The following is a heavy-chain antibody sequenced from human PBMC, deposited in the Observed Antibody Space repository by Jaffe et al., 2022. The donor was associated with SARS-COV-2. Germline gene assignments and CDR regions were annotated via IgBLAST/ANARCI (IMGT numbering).Heavy chain of an antibody. V-gene: IGHV1-2*04. D-gene: IGHD3-3*02. CDR3: ARGPTFVAPYYYYGMDV. CDR1: GYTFTRYY. J-gene: IGHJ6*02. Sequence: QVQLMQSGAEVKKPGDSVKVSCEASGYTFTRYYIHWLRQAPGQGLEWMGWVNPNTGSTNYAQKFQGWLTMTRDTSIDTAYMELNRLRSVDTAVYFCARGPTFVAPYYYYGMDVWGQGTAVTVSS. CDR2: VNPNTGST.